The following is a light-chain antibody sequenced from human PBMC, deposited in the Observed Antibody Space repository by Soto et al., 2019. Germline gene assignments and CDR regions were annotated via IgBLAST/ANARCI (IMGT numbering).Light chain of an antibody. CDR2: AAS. J-gene: IGKJ5*01. CDR1: QSISSY. CDR3: QQSYSTPLT. V-gene: IGKV1-39*01. Sequence: IQRTQYPSSMSASVGDRVTITCRASQSISSYLNWYQQKPGKAPKLLIYAASSLQSGVPSRFSGSGSGTDFTLTISSLQPEDFATYYCQQSYSTPLTFGQVTLLEI.